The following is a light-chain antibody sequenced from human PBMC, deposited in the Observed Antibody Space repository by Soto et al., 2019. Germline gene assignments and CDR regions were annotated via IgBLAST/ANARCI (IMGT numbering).Light chain of an antibody. V-gene: IGLV1-40*01. CDR1: SSNIGAGYD. J-gene: IGLJ3*02. CDR3: QCYNISLSGL. CDR2: GNT. Sequence: QSVLTQPPSVSGAPGQRVTISCTGSSSNIGAGYDVHWYQQLPGTAPKLLSYGNTNRPSGVPDRFSGSKCGTSASLAITGLQAEDEADCYHQCYNISLSGLFGGGTK.